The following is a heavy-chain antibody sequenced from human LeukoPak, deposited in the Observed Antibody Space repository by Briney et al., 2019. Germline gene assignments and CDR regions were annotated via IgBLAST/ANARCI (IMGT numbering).Heavy chain of an antibody. CDR1: GYSFTRYW. D-gene: IGHD5-12*01. J-gene: IGHJ5*02. CDR2: IYPGDSDT. V-gene: IGHV5-51*01. Sequence: GESLKISCKGSGYSFTRYWIGWVRQMPGKGLEWMGIIYPGDSDTRYSPSFQGQVTISADKSISTAYLQWSSLKASDTAMYYCARRIYCGYDYWAFDPWGQGTLVTVSS. CDR3: ARRIYCGYDYWAFDP.